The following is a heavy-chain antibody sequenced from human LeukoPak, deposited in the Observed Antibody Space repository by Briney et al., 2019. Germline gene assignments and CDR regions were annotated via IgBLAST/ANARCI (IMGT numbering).Heavy chain of an antibody. V-gene: IGHV1-69*05. CDR1: GGTFSSYT. CDR3: ASGMNRHSNYVLGYYYYYMDA. CDR2: IIPIFGTA. Sequence: SVKVSCKASGGTFSSYTISWVRQAPGQGLEWMGRIIPIFGTANYAQKFQGRVTITTDESKSTAYMELSSLRSEDTAVYYCASGMNRHSNYVLGYYYYYMDAWGKGTTVTVSS. J-gene: IGHJ6*03. D-gene: IGHD4-11*01.